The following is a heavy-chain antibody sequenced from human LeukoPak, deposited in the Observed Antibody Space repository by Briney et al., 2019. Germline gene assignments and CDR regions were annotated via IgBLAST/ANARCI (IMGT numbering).Heavy chain of an antibody. Sequence: SETLSLTCAVYGGSFSGYYWSWIRQPPGKGLEWIGEINHSGSTNYNPSLKSRVTISVDTSKNQFSLKLSSVTAADTAVYYCARGRRAIYSSRRGPSYYFDYWGQGTLVTVSS. CDR3: ARGRRAIYSSRRGPSYYFDY. CDR1: GGSFSGYY. D-gene: IGHD6-13*01. CDR2: INHSGST. V-gene: IGHV4-34*01. J-gene: IGHJ4*02.